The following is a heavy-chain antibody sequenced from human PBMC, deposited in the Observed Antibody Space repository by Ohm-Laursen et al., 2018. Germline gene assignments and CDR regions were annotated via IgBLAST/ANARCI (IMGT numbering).Heavy chain of an antibody. CDR1: GFTFSTHA. V-gene: IGHV3-23*01. Sequence: SLRLSCAASGFTFSTHAMSWVRQAPGKGLEWVSALTGGGDHTYYADSVKGRFTISRDDSKNTLFLQMNSLRAEDTALYYCARDPGFRNGMDVWGQGTTVIVSS. CDR3: ARDPGFRNGMDV. D-gene: IGHD3-10*01. J-gene: IGHJ6*02. CDR2: LTGGGDHT.